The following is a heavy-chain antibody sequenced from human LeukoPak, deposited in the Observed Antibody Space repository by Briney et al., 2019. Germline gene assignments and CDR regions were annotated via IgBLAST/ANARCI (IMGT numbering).Heavy chain of an antibody. J-gene: IGHJ5*02. V-gene: IGHV4-59*12. CDR3: ARELRLYCSTTSCQNWFDP. CDR2: IYYSGST. CDR1: GGSISRYY. Sequence: SETLSLTCTVSGGSISRYYWSWIRQPPGKGLEWIGYIYYSGSTNYNPSLKSRVTISGDTSKNQFSLKLSSVTAADTAVYYCARELRLYCSTTSCQNWFDPWGQGTLVTVSS. D-gene: IGHD2-2*01.